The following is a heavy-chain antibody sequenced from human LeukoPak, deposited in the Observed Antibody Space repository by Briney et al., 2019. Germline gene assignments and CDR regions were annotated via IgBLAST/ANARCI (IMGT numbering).Heavy chain of an antibody. V-gene: IGHV3-30*02. CDR2: IWYDGRDK. CDR1: GFTFSGCG. CDR3: AKDPYSYGSYFDY. Sequence: GGSLRLSCAASGFTFSGCGMHWVRQAPGKGLEWVVFIWYDGRDKYYVDSVKGRFTISRDNSKNTLYLQMNSLRAEDTAMYYCAKDPYSYGSYFDYWGQGTLVTVSS. J-gene: IGHJ4*02. D-gene: IGHD5-18*01.